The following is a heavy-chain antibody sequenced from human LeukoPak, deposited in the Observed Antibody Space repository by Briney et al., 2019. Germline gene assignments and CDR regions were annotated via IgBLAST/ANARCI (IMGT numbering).Heavy chain of an antibody. CDR2: IYYSGST. CDR3: AGEDDSSGYYNY. Sequence: PGGSLTLSCAASGFTVSSNYMSWVRQAPGKGLGWIGSIYYSGSTYYNPSLKSRVTISVDTSKNQFSLKLSSVTAADTAVYYCAGEDDSSGYYNYWGQGTQVTVSS. CDR1: GFTVSSNY. V-gene: IGHV4-59*05. J-gene: IGHJ4*02. D-gene: IGHD3-22*01.